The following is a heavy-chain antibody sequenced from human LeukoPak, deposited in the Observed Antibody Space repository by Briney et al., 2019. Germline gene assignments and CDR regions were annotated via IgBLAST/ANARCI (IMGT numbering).Heavy chain of an antibody. Sequence: GASVKVSCKASGYTFTSYYMHWVRQAPGQGLEWMGIINPSGGSTSYAQKFQGRVTMTRDTSTSTVYMELSSLRSEDTAVYYCARDMLSSGYYYGSRGLDYWGQGTLVTVSS. J-gene: IGHJ4*02. D-gene: IGHD3-22*01. CDR2: INPSGGST. CDR3: ARDMLSSGYYYGSRGLDY. CDR1: GYTFTSYY. V-gene: IGHV1-46*01.